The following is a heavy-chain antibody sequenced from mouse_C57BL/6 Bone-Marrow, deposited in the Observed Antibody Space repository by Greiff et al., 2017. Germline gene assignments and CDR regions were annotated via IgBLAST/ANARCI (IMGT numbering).Heavy chain of an antibody. D-gene: IGHD2-3*01. Sequence: VQLQQPGAELVMPGASVKLSCKASGYTFTSYWMHWVKQRPGQGLEWIGEIDPSDSYTNYNQKFKGKSTLTVDKSSSTAYMQLSSLTSEDSAVYYCASEDGYYAMDYWGQGTSVTVAS. CDR2: IDPSDSYT. CDR1: GYTFTSYW. CDR3: ASEDGYYAMDY. J-gene: IGHJ4*01. V-gene: IGHV1-69*01.